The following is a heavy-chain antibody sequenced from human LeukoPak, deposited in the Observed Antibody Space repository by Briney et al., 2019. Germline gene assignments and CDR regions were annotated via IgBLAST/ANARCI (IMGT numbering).Heavy chain of an antibody. CDR1: GFTFSSYA. Sequence: SGGSLRLSCAASGFTFSSYAMSWVRQAPGKGLEWVSAISGSGGSTYYADSVKGRFTISRDNSKNTLYLQMNSLRAEDTAVYYCARSFTVVPHFTYWGQGTLVTVSS. D-gene: IGHD4-23*01. V-gene: IGHV3-23*01. CDR2: ISGSGGST. J-gene: IGHJ4*02. CDR3: ARSFTVVPHFTY.